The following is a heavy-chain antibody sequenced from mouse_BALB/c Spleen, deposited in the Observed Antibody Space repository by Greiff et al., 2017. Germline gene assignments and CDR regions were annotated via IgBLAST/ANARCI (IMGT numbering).Heavy chain of an antibody. Sequence: VQRVESGAELVRPGVSVKISCKGSGYTFTDYAMHWVKQSHAKSLEWIGVISTYYGDASYNQKFKGKATMTVDKSSSTAYMELARLTSEDSAIYYCAREIYYGNYGAMDYWGQGTSVTVSS. CDR3: AREIYYGNYGAMDY. CDR1: GYTFTDYA. V-gene: IGHV1S137*01. D-gene: IGHD2-1*01. CDR2: ISTYYGDA. J-gene: IGHJ4*01.